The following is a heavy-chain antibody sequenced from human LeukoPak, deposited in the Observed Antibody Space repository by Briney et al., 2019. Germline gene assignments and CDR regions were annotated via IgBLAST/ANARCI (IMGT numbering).Heavy chain of an antibody. CDR3: AKLLDY. Sequence: GGSLRLSCAASGFTFSSYAMSWVRQAPGKGLEWVSVISNNGENTYYADSVKGRFTISRDNSKNTLYLQLNGLRAEDTALYYCAKLLDYWGQGALVTVSS. CDR1: GFTFSSYA. D-gene: IGHD2-15*01. J-gene: IGHJ4*02. V-gene: IGHV3-23*01. CDR2: ISNNGENT.